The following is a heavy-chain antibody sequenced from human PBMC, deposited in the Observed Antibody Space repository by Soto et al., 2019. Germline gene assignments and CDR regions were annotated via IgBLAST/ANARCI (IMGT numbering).Heavy chain of an antibody. J-gene: IGHJ3*02. D-gene: IGHD3-16*01. Sequence: QVQLVESGGGVVQPGRSLRLSCAASGFTFSSYAMHWVRQAPGKGLEWVAVISYDGSNKYYADSVKGRFTISRDNSKNTLYLQMNSLRAEDTAVYYCARDRTILGGSNAFDIWGQGTMVTSLQ. CDR1: GFTFSSYA. CDR3: ARDRTILGGSNAFDI. V-gene: IGHV3-30-3*01. CDR2: ISYDGSNK.